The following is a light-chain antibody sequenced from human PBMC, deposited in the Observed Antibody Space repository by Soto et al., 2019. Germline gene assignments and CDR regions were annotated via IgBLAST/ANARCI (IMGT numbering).Light chain of an antibody. CDR1: QSLSSDY. J-gene: IGKJ1*01. CDR3: QQYIKSPPT. CDR2: GAS. Sequence: EIVLTQSPGTLSLSPGDRATLSCRASQSLSSDYLAWYQQKPGQAPRLLIFGASKRATGIPDKFSGSGSGTDFSLTISRLEPEDFAVYFCQQYIKSPPTFGQGTKVEIK. V-gene: IGKV3-20*01.